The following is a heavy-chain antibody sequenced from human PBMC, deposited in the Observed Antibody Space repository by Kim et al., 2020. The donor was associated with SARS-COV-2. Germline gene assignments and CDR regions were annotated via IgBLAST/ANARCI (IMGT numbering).Heavy chain of an antibody. D-gene: IGHD5-12*01. J-gene: IGHJ6*01. Sequence: ASVKVSCKASGYTFTSYAMHWVRQAPGQRLEWMGWINAGNGNTKYSQKFQGRVTITRDTSASTAYMELSSLRSEDTAVYYCARETSGGEWLRFHYYGMDVWGHRPTVPFSS. V-gene: IGHV1-3*01. CDR1: GYTFTSYA. CDR3: ARETSGGEWLRFHYYGMDV. CDR2: INAGNGNT.